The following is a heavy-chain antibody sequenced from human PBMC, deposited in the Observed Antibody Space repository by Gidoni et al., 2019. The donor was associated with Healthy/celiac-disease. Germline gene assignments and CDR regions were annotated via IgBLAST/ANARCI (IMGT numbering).Heavy chain of an antibody. V-gene: IGHV2-5*01. D-gene: IGHD3-3*01. CDR2: IYLNDHK. CDR3: AHSTYYDFWSGPFDY. J-gene: IGHJ4*02. CDR1: GFSLSTSGVG. Sequence: QTTLKESGPTLVKPTQTLTPTCTFSGFSLSTSGVGVGWIRQPPGKALEWLALIYLNDHKHYSPSLKSRLTITKDTSKNQVVLTMTNMDPVDTATYYCAHSTYYDFWSGPFDYWGQGTLVTVSS.